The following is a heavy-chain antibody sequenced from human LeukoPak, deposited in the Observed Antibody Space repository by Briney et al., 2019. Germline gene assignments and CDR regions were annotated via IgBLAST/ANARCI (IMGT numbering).Heavy chain of an antibody. D-gene: IGHD1-26*01. CDR3: ARDHNSGSNKGPFDY. J-gene: IGHJ4*02. V-gene: IGHV1-2*02. CDR2: INPKSGGT. Sequence: ASVKVSCKASGYTFTDYFMNWVRQAPGQGLEWMGWINPKSGGTVYAQKFQGRVTMTRDTSSSTAYMDLSSLRSEDTAIYYCARDHNSGSNKGPFDYWGQGTLVTVSA. CDR1: GYTFTDYF.